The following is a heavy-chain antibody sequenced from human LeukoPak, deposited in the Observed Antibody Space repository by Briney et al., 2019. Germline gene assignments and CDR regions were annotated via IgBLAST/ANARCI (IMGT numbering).Heavy chain of an antibody. V-gene: IGHV1-69*13. CDR3: AREKGDSGYDYSYYYYGMDV. D-gene: IGHD5-12*01. CDR2: IIPIFGTA. J-gene: IGHJ6*02. Sequence: SVKVSCKASGGTFSSYAISWVRQAPGQGLEWMGGIIPIFGTANYAQKFQGRVTITADESTSTAYMELSSLRSEDTAVYYCAREKGDSGYDYSYYYYGMDVWGQGTTVTVSS. CDR1: GGTFSSYA.